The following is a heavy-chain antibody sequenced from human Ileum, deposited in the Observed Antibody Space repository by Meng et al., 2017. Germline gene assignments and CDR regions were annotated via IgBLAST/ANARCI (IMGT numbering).Heavy chain of an antibody. CDR3: AQPRITMTLGGFRTGWFDP. Sequence: QLQLQESGPGLVKPSETLSLTCTVSGGSISSSSYYWGWLRQPPGMGLELIGSIYYSGSTYYNPSLKSRVTISVDTSKNQFSLKLSSVTAADTAVYYCAQPRITMTLGGFRTGWFDPWGQGTLVTVSS. CDR2: IYYSGST. D-gene: IGHD3-22*01. CDR1: GGSISSSSYY. J-gene: IGHJ5*02. V-gene: IGHV4-39*01.